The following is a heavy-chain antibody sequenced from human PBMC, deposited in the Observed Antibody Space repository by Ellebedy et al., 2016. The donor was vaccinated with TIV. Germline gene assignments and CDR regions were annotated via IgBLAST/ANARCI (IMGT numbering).Heavy chain of an antibody. CDR2: ISGSGGST. J-gene: IGHJ4*02. CDR3: AKLLWFGELSGYYFDY. Sequence: GGSLRLXXAASGFTFSNAWMSWVRQAPGKGLEWVSAISGSGGSTYYADSVKGRFTISRDNSKNTLYLQMNSLRAEDTAVYYCAKLLWFGELSGYYFDYWGQGTLVTVSS. CDR1: GFTFSNAW. D-gene: IGHD3-10*01. V-gene: IGHV3-23*01.